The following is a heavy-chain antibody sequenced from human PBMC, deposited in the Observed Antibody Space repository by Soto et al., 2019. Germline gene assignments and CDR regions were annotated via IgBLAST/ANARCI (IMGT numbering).Heavy chain of an antibody. CDR1: GDSVSRNSAA. CDR3: AKTYHFWTGSGGMDV. CDR2: TYYRSKWYN. V-gene: IGHV6-1*01. Sequence: SPPLSLTCGISGDSVSRNSAAWNWIRQSPSRGLEWLGRTYYRSKWYNDYTVSVKSRITINPDTSKNQFSLQLNSVTPEDTAVYYCAKTYHFWTGSGGMDVWGQGTTVTVSS. D-gene: IGHD3-3*01. J-gene: IGHJ6*02.